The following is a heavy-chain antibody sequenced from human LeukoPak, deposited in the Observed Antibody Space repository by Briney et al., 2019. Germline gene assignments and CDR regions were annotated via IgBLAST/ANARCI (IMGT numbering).Heavy chain of an antibody. Sequence: PGGSLRLSCAASGFAFSTYSMKWVRQAPGKGLEWVSSISSSSSYIYYADSVKGRFTISRDNAKNSLYLQMNSLRAEDTAVYYCARDPDRHLDYWGQGTLVTVSS. J-gene: IGHJ4*02. V-gene: IGHV3-21*01. CDR3: ARDPDRHLDY. CDR2: ISSSSSYI. CDR1: GFAFSTYS.